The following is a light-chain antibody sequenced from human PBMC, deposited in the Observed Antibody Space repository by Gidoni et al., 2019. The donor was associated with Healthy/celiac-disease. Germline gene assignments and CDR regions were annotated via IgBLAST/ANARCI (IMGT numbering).Light chain of an antibody. CDR1: QSVLYSSNNKNY. CDR2: WES. V-gene: IGKV4-1*01. J-gene: IGKJ4*01. Sequence: DIVMTQSPDSLAVSLGERATINCKSSQSVLYSSNNKNYLAWYQQKPGQPPKLLIYWESTRESGVPDRFSGSGSGTDFTLTISSLQAEDVAVYYCQQYYSTLLTFGGGTKVEFK. CDR3: QQYYSTLLT.